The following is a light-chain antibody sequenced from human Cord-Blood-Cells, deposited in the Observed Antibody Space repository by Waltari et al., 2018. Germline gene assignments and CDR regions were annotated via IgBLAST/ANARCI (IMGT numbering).Light chain of an antibody. CDR2: STN. Sequence: QTVVTQQTSFSVSPGGTVTLTCGLSSGSVSTSYHPSWYQQTPGQSPRTLIYSTNPRSSGVPDRFSGSFLGNKAALTITGAQADDESDYYCVLYMGSGIWVFGGGTKLTVL. J-gene: IGLJ3*02. V-gene: IGLV8-61*01. CDR1: SGSVSTSYH. CDR3: VLYMGSGIWV.